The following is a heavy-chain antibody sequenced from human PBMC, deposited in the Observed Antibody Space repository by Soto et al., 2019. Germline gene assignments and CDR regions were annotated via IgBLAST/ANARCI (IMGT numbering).Heavy chain of an antibody. CDR2: IRSKANSYAT. CDR3: TRRGYSSGDY. Sequence: EVQLVESGVGLVQPGGSLKLSCAASGFTFSGSAMHWVRQASGKGLEWVGRIRSKANSYATAYAASVKGRFTISRDDSKNTEYLQMNSRKTEDTAVYYCTRRGYSSGDYWGQGTLVTVSS. V-gene: IGHV3-73*01. J-gene: IGHJ4*02. D-gene: IGHD6-19*01. CDR1: GFTFSGSA.